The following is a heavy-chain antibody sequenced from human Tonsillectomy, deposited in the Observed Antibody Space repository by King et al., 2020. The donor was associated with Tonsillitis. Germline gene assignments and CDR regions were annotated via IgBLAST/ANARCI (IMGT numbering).Heavy chain of an antibody. CDR1: GFTFSSYS. D-gene: IGHD2-21*01. CDR2: ISSSSSTI. CDR3: ARGSAGPLWDAFDI. Sequence: EVQLVESGGGLVQPGGSLRLSCAASGFTFSSYSMNWVRQAPGKGLEWVSYISSSSSTIYYADSVKGRFTISRDNAKNSLYLQMNSLRAEDTAVYYCARGSAGPLWDAFDIWGQGTMVTVSS. V-gene: IGHV3-48*01. J-gene: IGHJ3*02.